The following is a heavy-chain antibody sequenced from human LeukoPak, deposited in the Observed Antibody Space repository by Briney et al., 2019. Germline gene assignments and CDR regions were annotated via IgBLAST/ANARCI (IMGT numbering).Heavy chain of an antibody. D-gene: IGHD6-19*01. Sequence: ASVKVSCKTSGYTFTAYYIHWLRQAPGQGLEWMVWMNPNSGGTKYAQTFQGRVTLTRDTSISTAYLELSSLTSDDTAVYFCARQGSNSSGWYPVDDWGQGTLATVSS. CDR2: MNPNSGGT. CDR1: GYTFTAYY. J-gene: IGHJ4*02. V-gene: IGHV1-2*02. CDR3: ARQGSNSSGWYPVDD.